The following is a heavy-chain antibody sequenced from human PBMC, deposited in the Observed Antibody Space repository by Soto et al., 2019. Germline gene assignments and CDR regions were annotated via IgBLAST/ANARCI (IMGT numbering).Heavy chain of an antibody. CDR1: GYTLTGYY. CDR2: INPNSGGT. CDR3: GRDGIRYYSDSSGYSPDYYYYYGMDV. J-gene: IGHJ6*02. D-gene: IGHD3-22*01. Sequence: ASVKVSCKASGYTLTGYYMHWVRQAPGQGLEWMGWINPNSGGTSYAQKFQGWVTMTMDTSISTAYMELSRLRSDDTAVYYCGRDGIRYYSDSSGYSPDYYYYYGMDVCGHGTTVTVSS. V-gene: IGHV1-2*04.